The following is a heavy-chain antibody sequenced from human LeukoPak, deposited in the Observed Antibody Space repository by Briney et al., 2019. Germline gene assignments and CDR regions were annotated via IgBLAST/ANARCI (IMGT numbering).Heavy chain of an antibody. CDR3: ARPSRDGYNYFDY. D-gene: IGHD5-24*01. V-gene: IGHV4-39*01. Sequence: PSGTLSLTCTVSGGSISSSSYYWGWIRQPPGKGLEWIGSIFYSGSTYYNPSLKSRVTISVDTSKNQFSLKLSSVTAADTAVYYCARPSRDGYNYFDYWGQGTLVTVSS. J-gene: IGHJ4*02. CDR1: GGSISSSSYY. CDR2: IFYSGST.